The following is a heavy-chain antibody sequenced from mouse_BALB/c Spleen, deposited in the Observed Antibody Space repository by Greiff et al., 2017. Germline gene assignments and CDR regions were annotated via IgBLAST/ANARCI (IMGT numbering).Heavy chain of an antibody. Sequence: QVQLQQSGAELAKPGASVKMSCKASGYTFTSYWMHWVKQRPGQGLEWIGYINPSTGYTEYNQKFKDKATLTADKSSSTAYMQLSSLTSEDAAVYYCARKPFDYWGQGTTLTVSS. J-gene: IGHJ2*01. CDR2: INPSTGYT. CDR1: GYTFTSYW. CDR3: ARKPFDY. V-gene: IGHV1-7*01.